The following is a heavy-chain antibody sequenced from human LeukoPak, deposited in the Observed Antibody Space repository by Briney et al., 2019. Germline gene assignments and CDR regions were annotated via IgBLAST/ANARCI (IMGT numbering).Heavy chain of an antibody. Sequence: GGSLRLSCAASGFTFDDYTMHWVRQAPGKGLEWVSLISWDGGSTYYADSVKGRFTISRDNSKNTLYLQMNSLRAEDTAVYYCAKDLWQHYYYDSSGYSYSDYWGQGTLVTVSS. CDR3: AKDLWQHYYYDSSGYSYSDY. V-gene: IGHV3-43*01. CDR1: GFTFDDYT. D-gene: IGHD3-22*01. J-gene: IGHJ4*02. CDR2: ISWDGGST.